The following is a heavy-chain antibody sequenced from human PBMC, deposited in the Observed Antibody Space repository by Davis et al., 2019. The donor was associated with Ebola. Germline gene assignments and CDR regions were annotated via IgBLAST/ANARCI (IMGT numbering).Heavy chain of an antibody. CDR2: IYHIGNT. D-gene: IGHD3-16*01. J-gene: IGHJ4*02. Sequence: MPSETLSLTCTVSGYSITSGYYWGWIRQPPGKGLEWIGSIYHIGNTYYNPSLKSRVTISVDTSKNQFSLKVNSVTAADTAVYYCARVMINFDYWGQGALVTVSS. CDR1: GYSITSGYY. CDR3: ARVMINFDY. V-gene: IGHV4-38-2*02.